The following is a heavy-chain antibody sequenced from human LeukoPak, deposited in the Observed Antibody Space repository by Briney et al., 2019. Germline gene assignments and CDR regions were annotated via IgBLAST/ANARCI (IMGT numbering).Heavy chain of an antibody. CDR2: ISYDGSNK. V-gene: IGHV3-30-3*01. J-gene: IGHJ3*02. CDR3: ARGGPLTGDRLAFDI. Sequence: GGSLRLSCAASGFTFSSYAMHWVRQAPGKGLEWVAVISYDGSNKYYADSVKGRFTISRDNSKNTLYLQMNSLRAEDTAVYYCARGGPLTGDRLAFDIWGQGTMVTVSS. D-gene: IGHD7-27*01. CDR1: GFTFSSYA.